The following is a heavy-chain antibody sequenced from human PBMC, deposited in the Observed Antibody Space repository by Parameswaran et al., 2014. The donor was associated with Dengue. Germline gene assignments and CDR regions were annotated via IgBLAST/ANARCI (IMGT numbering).Heavy chain of an antibody. CDR3: ARGLSRGAFDI. Sequence: WVRQAPGQGLEWMGIINPSGGSTSYAQKFQGRVTMTGDTSTSTVYMELSSLRSEDTAVYYCARGLSRGAFDIWGQGTMVTVS. V-gene: IGHV1-46*01. J-gene: IGHJ3*02. CDR2: INPSGGST.